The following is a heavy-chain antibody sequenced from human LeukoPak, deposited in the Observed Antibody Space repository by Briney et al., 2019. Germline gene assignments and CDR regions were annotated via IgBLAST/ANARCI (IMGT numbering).Heavy chain of an antibody. CDR3: AISPY. V-gene: IGHV3-30*03. Sequence: GGSLRLSCAASGFTFSSYGMHWVRQAPGMGLEWVAVISYDGSNKYYADSVKGRFTISRDNSKNTLYLQMNSLRAEDTAVYYCAISPYWGQGTLVTVSS. CDR2: ISYDGSNK. CDR1: GFTFSSYG. J-gene: IGHJ4*02.